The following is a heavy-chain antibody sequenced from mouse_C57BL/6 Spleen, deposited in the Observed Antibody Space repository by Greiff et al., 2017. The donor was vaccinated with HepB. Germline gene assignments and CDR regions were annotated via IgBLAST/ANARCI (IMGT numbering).Heavy chain of an antibody. Sequence: EVNVVESGGGLVKPGGSLKLSCAASGFTFSSYAMSWVRQTPEKRLEWVATISDGGSYTYYPDNVKGRFTISRDNAKNNLYLQMSHLKSEDTAMYYCARDRGRAAYWGQGTLVTVSA. J-gene: IGHJ3*01. CDR3: ARDRGRAAY. V-gene: IGHV5-4*01. CDR2: ISDGGSYT. D-gene: IGHD3-3*01. CDR1: GFTFSSYA.